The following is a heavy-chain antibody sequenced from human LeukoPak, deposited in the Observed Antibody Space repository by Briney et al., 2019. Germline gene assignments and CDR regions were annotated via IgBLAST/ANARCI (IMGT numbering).Heavy chain of an antibody. CDR2: ISPTSGGT. J-gene: IGHJ4*02. CDR1: GFTFTGYY. CDR3: GRGGWIQLWPGDY. V-gene: IGHV1-2*02. D-gene: IGHD5-18*01. Sequence: GASVKVSCKASGFTFTGYYMHWVRQAPGQGLEWMGWISPTSGGTNYAQKFQGRVTMTRDTSTSTVYMELSSLRSEDTAVYYCGRGGWIQLWPGDYWGQGTLVTVSS.